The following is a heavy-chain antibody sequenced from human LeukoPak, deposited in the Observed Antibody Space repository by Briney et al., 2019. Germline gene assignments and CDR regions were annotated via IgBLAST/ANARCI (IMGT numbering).Heavy chain of an antibody. CDR1: GGSISSSSYY. CDR2: IYYSGST. D-gene: IGHD3-16*01. J-gene: IGHJ3*02. CDR3: ARDLFGGDAFDI. Sequence: SETLSLTCTVSGGSISSSSYYWGWIRQPPGKGLEWIGYIYYSGSTNYNPSLKSRVTISVDTSKNQFSLKLSSVTAADTAVYYCARDLFGGDAFDIWGQGTMVTVSS. V-gene: IGHV4-61*01.